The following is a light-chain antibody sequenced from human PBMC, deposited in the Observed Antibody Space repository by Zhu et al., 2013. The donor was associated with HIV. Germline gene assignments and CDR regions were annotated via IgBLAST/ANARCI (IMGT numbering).Light chain of an antibody. CDR3: QQSYSIPFT. CDR1: RSISGY. Sequence: DIQMTQSPSSLSASVGDRVTITCRASRSISGYLNWYHQKPGKAPKVLISAASNLRGGVPSRFSGSGSGADFNLTIDSLQPEDSATYYCQQSYSIPFTFGQGAKLEIK. CDR2: AAS. J-gene: IGKJ2*01. V-gene: IGKV1-39*01.